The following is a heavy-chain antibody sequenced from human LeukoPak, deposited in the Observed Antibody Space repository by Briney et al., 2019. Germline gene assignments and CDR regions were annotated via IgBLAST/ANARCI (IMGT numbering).Heavy chain of an antibody. CDR2: IIPIFGTA. CDR3: ARGRTIFGVVTIPDAFDI. J-gene: IGHJ3*02. CDR1: GGTFSSYD. V-gene: IGHV1-69*13. D-gene: IGHD3-3*01. Sequence: SVKVSCKASGGTFSSYDISWVRQAPGQGLEWMGGIIPIFGTANYAQKFQGRVTITADESTSTAYMELSSLRSEDTAVYYCARGRTIFGVVTIPDAFDIWGQGTMVTVSS.